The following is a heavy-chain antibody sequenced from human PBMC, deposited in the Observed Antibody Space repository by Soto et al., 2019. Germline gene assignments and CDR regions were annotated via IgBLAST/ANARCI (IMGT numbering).Heavy chain of an antibody. V-gene: IGHV3-33*01. CDR2: IWYDGSNK. Sequence: QVQLVESGGGVVQPGRSLRLSCAASGFTFSSYGMHWVRQAPGKGLEWVAVIWYDGSNKYYADSVKGRFTISRDNSKNTQDLQMNSLRAEDTAVYYCARVGPPIFGQGFDPWGQGTLVTVSS. CDR3: ARVGPPIFGQGFDP. J-gene: IGHJ5*02. D-gene: IGHD3-3*01. CDR1: GFTFSSYG.